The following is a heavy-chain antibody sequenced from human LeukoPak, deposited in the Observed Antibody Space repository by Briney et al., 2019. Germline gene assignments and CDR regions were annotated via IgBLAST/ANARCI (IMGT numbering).Heavy chain of an antibody. CDR3: ARRYYYDSSGYYHGLWFDP. J-gene: IGHJ5*02. Sequence: PSETLSLTCTVSGGSVSSGSYYWRWIRQPPGKGLEWIGYIYYSGSTNYNPSLKSRVTISVDTSKNQFSLKLSSVTAADTAVYYCARRYYYDSSGYYHGLWFDPWGQGTLVTVSS. V-gene: IGHV4-61*01. D-gene: IGHD3-22*01. CDR1: GGSVSSGSYY. CDR2: IYYSGST.